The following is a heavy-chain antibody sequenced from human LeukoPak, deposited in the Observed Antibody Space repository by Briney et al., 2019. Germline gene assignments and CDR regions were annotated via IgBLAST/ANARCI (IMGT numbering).Heavy chain of an antibody. CDR2: IYYSGST. V-gene: IGHV4-59*01. CDR1: GGSISSYY. CDR3: ARGEPTYYYDSSGYWYFDL. J-gene: IGHJ2*01. D-gene: IGHD3-22*01. Sequence: PSETLSLTCTVSGGSISSYYWSWIRQPPGKGLEWIGYIYYSGSTNYNPSLKSRVTISVDTSKNQFSLKLSSVTAADTAVYYCARGEPTYYYDSSGYWYFDLWGRGTLATVSS.